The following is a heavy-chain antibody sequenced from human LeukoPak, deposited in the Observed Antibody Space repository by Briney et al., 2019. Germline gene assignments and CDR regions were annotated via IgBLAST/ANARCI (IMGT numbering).Heavy chain of an antibody. Sequence: PSETLSLTCTVSGDSISRGDFYWSWIRQHPGKGLAWSGYICHPDSNYYSPSLKSRVAISQDTSKNQFSLNLTPVTAADTAVYFCARAIVVTAAPDSWGQGTLVTVSS. V-gene: IGHV4-31*03. CDR3: ARAIVVTAAPDS. CDR1: GDSISRGDFY. D-gene: IGHD2-21*02. J-gene: IGHJ4*02. CDR2: ICHPDSN.